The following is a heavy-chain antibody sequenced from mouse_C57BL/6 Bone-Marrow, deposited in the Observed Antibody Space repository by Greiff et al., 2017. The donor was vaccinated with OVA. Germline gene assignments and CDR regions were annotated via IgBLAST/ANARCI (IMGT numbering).Heavy chain of an antibody. CDR1: GYAFSSSW. J-gene: IGHJ3*01. D-gene: IGHD4-1*01. CDR2: IYPGTGDT. Sequence: QVQLQQSGPELVKPGASVKISCKASGYAFSSSWMNWVKQRPGKGLEWIGRIYPGTGDTNYNGKFKGKATLTADESSSTAYMQLSSLTSEDSAVYFCALLTGRAYWGQGTLVTVSA. V-gene: IGHV1-82*01. CDR3: ALLTGRAY.